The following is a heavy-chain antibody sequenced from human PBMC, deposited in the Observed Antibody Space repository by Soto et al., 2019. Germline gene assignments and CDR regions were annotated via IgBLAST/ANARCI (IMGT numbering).Heavy chain of an antibody. Sequence: PSETLSLTCNVSGFAISRGYYWSWVRQPPGKGLEWIGSIYPSVSSYHNPSLESRLTLSIDTSKNQFTLKLASVTAADTALYYCAREKAGTTFFDNWGQRTEVTVSS. CDR3: AREKAGTTFFDN. CDR2: IYPSVSS. D-gene: IGHD1-1*01. CDR1: GFAISRGYY. V-gene: IGHV4-38-2*02. J-gene: IGHJ4*02.